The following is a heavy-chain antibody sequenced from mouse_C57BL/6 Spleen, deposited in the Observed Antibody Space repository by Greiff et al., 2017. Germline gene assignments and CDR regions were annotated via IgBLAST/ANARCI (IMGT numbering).Heavy chain of an antibody. D-gene: IGHD2-4*01. Sequence: DVKLVESEGGLVQPGSSMKLSCTASGFTFSDYAMAWVRQVPEKGLEWVANINYDGSSTYYLDSVKSRFLISRDNAKNVQYLQMSRLKSENTATYDRAIGYYYDGADWYFDVWGTGTTVTVSS. V-gene: IGHV5-16*01. J-gene: IGHJ1*03. CDR2: INYDGSST. CDR1: GFTFSDYA. CDR3: AIGYYYDGADWYFDV.